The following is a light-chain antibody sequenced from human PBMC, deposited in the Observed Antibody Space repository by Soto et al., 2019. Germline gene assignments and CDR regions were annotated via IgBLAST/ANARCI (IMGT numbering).Light chain of an antibody. CDR3: QQYNSYSPLT. Sequence: IVLTQSPGTLSLSPGDRATLSCRASQSMSNSNLAWYQHKPGQAPRLLIYGASSRATGTPDRFSGSGSGTEFTLTISFLQPDDFATYYCQQYNSYSPLTFGGGTKVDIK. V-gene: IGKV3-20*01. CDR2: GAS. J-gene: IGKJ4*01. CDR1: QSMSNSN.